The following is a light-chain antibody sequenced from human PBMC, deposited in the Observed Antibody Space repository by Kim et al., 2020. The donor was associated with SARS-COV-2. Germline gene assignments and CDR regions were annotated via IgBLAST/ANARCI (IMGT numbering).Light chain of an antibody. CDR2: GAS. Sequence: EIVMTQSPATLSVSSGERATLSCRASQSVSSNLAWYQQKPGQAPRLIIYGASTRATGIPDRFSGSGSWTEFTLTISNLQSEDFAVYYCQQYNKWPPLTFGGGTKVDIK. CDR1: QSVSSN. J-gene: IGKJ4*01. V-gene: IGKV3-15*01. CDR3: QQYNKWPPLT.